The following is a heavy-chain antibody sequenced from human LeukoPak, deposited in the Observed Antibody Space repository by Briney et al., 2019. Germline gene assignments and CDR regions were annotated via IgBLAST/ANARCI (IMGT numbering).Heavy chain of an antibody. CDR1: GGSISSYY. D-gene: IGHD1-26*01. CDR2: IYYSGST. V-gene: IGHV4-59*01. J-gene: IGHJ4*02. Sequence: PSETLSLTCTVSGGSISSYYWSWIRQPPGKGLEWIGYIYYSGSTNYNPSLKSRVTISVDTSKNQFSLKLSSVTAADTAVYYCARGGGRRATWYFDYWGQETLVTLSS. CDR3: ARGGGRRATWYFDY.